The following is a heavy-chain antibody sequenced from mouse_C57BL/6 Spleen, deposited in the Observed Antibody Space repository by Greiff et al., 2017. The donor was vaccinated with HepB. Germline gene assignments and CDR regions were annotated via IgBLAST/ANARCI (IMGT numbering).Heavy chain of an antibody. CDR2: INPNNGGT. CDR1: GYTFTDYN. J-gene: IGHJ4*01. D-gene: IGHD1-1*01. V-gene: IGHV1-22*01. CDR3: ARRKTEVDGSSYRYAMDY. Sequence: EVQLQQSGPELVKPGASVKMSCKASGYTFTDYNMHWVKQSHGPSLEWIGYINPNNGGTSSNQKFKGKATLTVNKSSSTAYMELRRLTSEDSAVLYCARRKTEVDGSSYRYAMDYWGQGTSVTVAS.